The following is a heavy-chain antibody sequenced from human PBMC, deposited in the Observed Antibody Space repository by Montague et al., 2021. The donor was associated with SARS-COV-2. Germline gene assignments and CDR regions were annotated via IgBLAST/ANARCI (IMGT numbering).Heavy chain of an antibody. CDR1: GFTFSSYD. CDR2: INTAGDT. Sequence: SLRLSCAASGFTFSSYDMHWVRQATGKGLECVSIINTAGDTYYPGSVKGRFTISRDNAKNSLCLQMNSLRAGDTAVYYCARGDRTGWQTDYWGQGTLVTVSS. J-gene: IGHJ4*02. D-gene: IGHD6-19*01. CDR3: ARGDRTGWQTDY. V-gene: IGHV3-13*04.